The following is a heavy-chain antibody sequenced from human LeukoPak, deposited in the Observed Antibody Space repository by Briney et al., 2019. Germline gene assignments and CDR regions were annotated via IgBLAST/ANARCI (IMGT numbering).Heavy chain of an antibody. V-gene: IGHV4-59*12. J-gene: IGHJ4*02. Sequence: SETLSLTCTVSGGSISSYYWSWIRQPPGKGLEWIGYIYYSGSTNYNPSLKSRVTISVDTSKNQFSLKLSSVTAADTAVYYCARRHSSSWYFYFDYWGQGTLVTVSS. CDR3: ARRHSSSWYFYFDY. D-gene: IGHD6-13*01. CDR2: IYYSGST. CDR1: GGSISSYY.